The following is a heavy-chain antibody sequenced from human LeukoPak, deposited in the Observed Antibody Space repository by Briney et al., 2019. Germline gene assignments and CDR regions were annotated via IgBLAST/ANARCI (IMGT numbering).Heavy chain of an antibody. CDR2: INPNSGGT. J-gene: IGHJ3*02. V-gene: IGHV1-2*02. CDR3: ARVTYDFWSALTFDI. Sequence: ASVKVSCKASGYTFTGYYMHWVRQAPGQGLEWMGWINPNSGGTNYAQKFQGRVTMTRDTSISTAYMELSRLRSDDTAVYYCARVTYDFWSALTFDIWGQGTMVTVSS. CDR1: GYTFTGYY. D-gene: IGHD3-3*01.